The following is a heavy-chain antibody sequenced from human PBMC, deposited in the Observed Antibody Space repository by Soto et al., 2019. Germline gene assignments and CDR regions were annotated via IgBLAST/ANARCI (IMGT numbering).Heavy chain of an antibody. D-gene: IGHD3-3*01. CDR1: GYDFNTNW. J-gene: IGHJ4*02. CDR3: ARLPRDCNKTSCYYADH. Sequence: LGESLKISCRGSGYDFNTNWFGWVRQLLERGLEWVGIMYPGDSDTRYNPSLQGHVTLSVDVTVSTAFLQWRSLETSDTGMYFCARLPRDCNKTSCYYADHWGQGTQVTVSS. V-gene: IGHV5-51*01. CDR2: MYPGDSDT.